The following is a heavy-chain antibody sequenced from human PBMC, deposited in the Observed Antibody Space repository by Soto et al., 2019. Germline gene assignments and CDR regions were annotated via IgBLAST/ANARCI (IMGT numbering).Heavy chain of an antibody. V-gene: IGHV3-9*01. CDR2: ISWNSGSI. Sequence: EVPLVESGGGLVQPGRSLRLSCAASGFTFDDYAMHWVRQAPGKGLEWVSGISWNSGSIGYADSVKGRFTISRDNAKNSLYLQMNSLRAEDTALYYCAKAGPGGFVDYWGQGTLVTVSS. D-gene: IGHD2-8*02. J-gene: IGHJ4*02. CDR1: GFTFDDYA. CDR3: AKAGPGGFVDY.